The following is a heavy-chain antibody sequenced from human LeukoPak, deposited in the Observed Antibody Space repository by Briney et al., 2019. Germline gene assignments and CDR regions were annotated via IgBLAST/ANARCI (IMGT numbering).Heavy chain of an antibody. D-gene: IGHD2-2*01. CDR2: IYSSGST. V-gene: IGHV4-4*07. J-gene: IGHJ2*01. CDR1: GGSISSYY. CDR3: ARGQYHLLYWYFDL. Sequence: PSETLSLTCTVSGGSISSYYWSWIRQPAGKGLEWIGRIYSSGSTNYNPSLKSRVTMSVGTSKNQFSLKLSSVTAADTAVYYCARGQYHLLYWYFDLWGRGTLVTVSS.